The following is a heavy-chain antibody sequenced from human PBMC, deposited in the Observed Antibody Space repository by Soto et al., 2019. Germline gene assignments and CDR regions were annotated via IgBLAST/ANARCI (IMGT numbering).Heavy chain of an antibody. D-gene: IGHD6-13*01. CDR2: ISGSGGST. Sequence: EVQLLESGGGLVQPGGSLRLSCSTSGFTFGSNAMSWVRQAPGKGLEWVSAISGSGGSTYYADSVKGRFTISRDNSKNTLYLQMNSLRAEDTAVYYCAYSSTPFDYWGQGTLVTVSS. CDR1: GFTFGSNA. J-gene: IGHJ4*02. CDR3: AYSSTPFDY. V-gene: IGHV3-23*01.